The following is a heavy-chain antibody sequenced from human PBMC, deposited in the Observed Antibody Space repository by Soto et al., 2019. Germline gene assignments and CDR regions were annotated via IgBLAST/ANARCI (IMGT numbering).Heavy chain of an antibody. CDR2: INSDGSST. J-gene: IGHJ6*02. D-gene: IGHD2-2*02. CDR3: ARDPPYQLLYEDDYYGMDV. CDR1: GFTFSSYW. Sequence: GGSLRLSCAASGFTFSSYWMHWVRQAPGKGLVWVSRINSDGSSTSYADSVKGRFTISRDNAKSTLYLQMNSLRAEDTAVYYCARDPPYQLLYEDDYYGMDVWGQGTTVTVSS. V-gene: IGHV3-74*01.